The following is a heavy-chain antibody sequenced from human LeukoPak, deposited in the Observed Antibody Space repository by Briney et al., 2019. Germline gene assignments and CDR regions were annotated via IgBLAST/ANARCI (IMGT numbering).Heavy chain of an antibody. J-gene: IGHJ2*01. Sequence: TSSETLSLTCTVSGGSIRSYHWSWIRQPAGKGLEWVGLIYTSGNAKYNSSLKSRVSMSVDTSKNQFSLKLRSVTAADTAVYFCASLGSGRFFDLWGRGTLVTVSS. CDR2: IYTSGNA. D-gene: IGHD3-16*01. CDR3: ASLGSGRFFDL. CDR1: GGSIRSYH. V-gene: IGHV4-4*07.